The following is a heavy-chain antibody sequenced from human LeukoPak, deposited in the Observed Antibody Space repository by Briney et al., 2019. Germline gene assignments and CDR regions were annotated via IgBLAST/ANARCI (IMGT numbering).Heavy chain of an antibody. Sequence: SETLSLTCTVSGGSISSGSYYWTWIRQPAGKGLEWIGRIYTSGSTNYNPSLKSRVTMSVDTSKNQFSLKLSSVTAADTAVYYCVRGRYSSGWYKDKNWFDPWGQGTPVTVSS. CDR2: IYTSGST. CDR1: GGSISSGSYY. CDR3: VRGRYSSGWYKDKNWFDP. J-gene: IGHJ5*02. D-gene: IGHD6-19*01. V-gene: IGHV4-61*02.